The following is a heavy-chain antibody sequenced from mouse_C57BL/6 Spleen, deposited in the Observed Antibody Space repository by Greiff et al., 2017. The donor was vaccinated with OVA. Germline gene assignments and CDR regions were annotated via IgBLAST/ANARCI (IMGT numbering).Heavy chain of an antibody. D-gene: IGHD2-5*01. CDR1: GFTFSSYT. CDR3: ARHYYSNYGGGCAY. CDR2: ISGGGGNT. J-gene: IGHJ3*01. Sequence: DVKLVESGGGLVKPGGSLKLSCAASGFTFSSYTMSWVRQTPEKRLEWVATISGGGGNTYYPDSVKGRFTFSSDNAKNTLYLQMSILRSEDTAVYYGARHYYSNYGGGCAYWGQGTLVTVSA. V-gene: IGHV5-9*04.